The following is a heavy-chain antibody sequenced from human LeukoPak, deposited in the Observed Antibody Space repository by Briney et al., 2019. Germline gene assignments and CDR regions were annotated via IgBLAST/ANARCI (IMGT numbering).Heavy chain of an antibody. CDR2: ISGSGGST. CDR3: ARATGGATGAFDI. CDR1: GFTFSSYG. D-gene: IGHD1-26*01. Sequence: GGTLRLSCAASGFTFSSYGMSWVRQAPGKGLEWVSAISGSGGSTYYADSVKGRFTISRDNSKNSLYLQMNSLRAEDTAVYYCARATGGATGAFDIWGQGTMVTVSS. V-gene: IGHV3-23*01. J-gene: IGHJ3*02.